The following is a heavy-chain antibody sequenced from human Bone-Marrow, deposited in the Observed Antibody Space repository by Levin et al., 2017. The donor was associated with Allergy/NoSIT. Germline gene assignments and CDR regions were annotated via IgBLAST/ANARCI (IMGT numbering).Heavy chain of an antibody. J-gene: IGHJ4*02. CDR3: AKDFQGSYPSLGFDY. D-gene: IGHD2-15*01. CDR2: ISWNSGSI. Sequence: GGSLRLSCAASGFTFDDYAMHWVRQAPGKGLEWVSGISWNSGSIGYADSVKGRFTISRDNAKNSLYLQMNSLRAEDTALYYCAKDFQGSYPSLGFDYWGQGTLVTVSS. CDR1: GFTFDDYA. V-gene: IGHV3-9*01.